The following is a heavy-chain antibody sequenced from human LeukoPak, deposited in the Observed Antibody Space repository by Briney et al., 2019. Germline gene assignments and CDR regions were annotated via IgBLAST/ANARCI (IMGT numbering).Heavy chain of an antibody. J-gene: IGHJ4*02. CDR3: ARIRYDSRSFDY. CDR2: IEWDEDK. Sequence: ATPTLINPTQTLTLTCTFSGCSLSTSGMCVNWIRQPPGNALEWLSRIEWDEDKYYSASLKTRITISKDTFKNQVVLTMTNMDPVDTFSYSGARIRYDSRSFDYWGQGTLVTVSS. V-gene: IGHV2-70*11. CDR1: GCSLSTSGMC. D-gene: IGHD3-22*01.